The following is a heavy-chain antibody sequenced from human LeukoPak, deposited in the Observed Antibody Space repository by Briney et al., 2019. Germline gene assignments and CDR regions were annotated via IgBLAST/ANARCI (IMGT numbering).Heavy chain of an antibody. CDR3: ARGRRGPVGY. D-gene: IGHD2-15*01. V-gene: IGHV4-34*01. CDR1: GGSFSGYY. J-gene: IGHJ4*02. CDR2: INHSGST. Sequence: SETLSLTCAVYGGSFSGYYWSWIRQPPGKGLEWIGEINHSGSTNYNPSLKSRVTISVDTSKNQFSLKLSSVTAADTAVYYCARGRRGPVGYWGQGTPVTVSS.